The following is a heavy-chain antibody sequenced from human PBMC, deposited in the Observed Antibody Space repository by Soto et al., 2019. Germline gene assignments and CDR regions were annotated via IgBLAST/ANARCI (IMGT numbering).Heavy chain of an antibody. J-gene: IGHJ4*02. CDR2: ISRSGDAI. CDR1: GFTFSIFP. CDR3: ASHYDIPTGALAYFDF. V-gene: IGHV3-23*01. D-gene: IGHD3-9*01. Sequence: EVQVLESGGGLVQPGGSLRLSCAASGFTFSIFPMTWVRQAPGRGLEWVSAISRSGDAIYYADSVRGRFTISRDNSKNTLYLQKNGLRAEDTAIYYCASHYDIPTGALAYFDFWGQGSLVTVSS.